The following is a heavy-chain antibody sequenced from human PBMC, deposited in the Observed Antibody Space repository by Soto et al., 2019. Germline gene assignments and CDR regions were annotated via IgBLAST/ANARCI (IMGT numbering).Heavy chain of an antibody. CDR2: INAGSGDT. Sequence: ASVKVSCKASGYTFTSYAMHWVRQAPGQRLEWMGWINAGSGDTKYAQKFQGRVTMTRDTSASTAYMELSRLRSDDTAVYYCARDLAAADYWGQGTLVTVSS. CDR1: GYTFTSYA. CDR3: ARDLAAADY. D-gene: IGHD6-13*01. J-gene: IGHJ4*02. V-gene: IGHV1-3*01.